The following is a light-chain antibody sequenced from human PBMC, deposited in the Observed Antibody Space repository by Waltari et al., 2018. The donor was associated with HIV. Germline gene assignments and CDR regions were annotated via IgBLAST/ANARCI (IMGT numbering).Light chain of an antibody. CDR3: SSYTTTNTII. V-gene: IGLV2-14*03. Sequence: QSALTQPASVSGSPGQSITILSSRTRSDVGAYESVSWYRQHPDKAPQLLIYDVFYRPSGVSHRFSGSKSGNTASLTISGLQAEDEAVYSCSSYTTTNTIIFGGGTKLTVL. CDR1: RSDVGAYES. J-gene: IGLJ2*01. CDR2: DVF.